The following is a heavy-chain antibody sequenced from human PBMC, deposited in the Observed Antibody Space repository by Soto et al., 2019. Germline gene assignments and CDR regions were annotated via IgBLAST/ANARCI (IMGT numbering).Heavy chain of an antibody. CDR1: SGSVTINANY. CDR2: IYYDGST. Sequence: PSGSLSLTCGVSSGSVTINANYWAWFRQPPGRGLEWIGSIYYDGSTYYNPSLKYRATISADTSKNQFSLKVSSVTAADTAVYYCARPHAYNTGRESFYGVDVWGQGTTVTVS. D-gene: IGHD1-20*01. J-gene: IGHJ6*02. CDR3: ARPHAYNTGRESFYGVDV. V-gene: IGHV4-39*01.